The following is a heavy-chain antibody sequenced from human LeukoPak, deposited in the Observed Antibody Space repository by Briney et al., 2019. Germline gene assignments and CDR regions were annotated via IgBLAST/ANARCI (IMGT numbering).Heavy chain of an antibody. CDR2: ISYDGSNK. D-gene: IGHD3-16*01. CDR1: GFTFSSYA. J-gene: IGHJ5*02. Sequence: GGSLRFSCAASGFTFSSYAMHWVRQAPGKGLEWVAVISYDGSNKYYADSVKGRFTISRDNAKNSLYLQMNSLRAEDTAVYYCARRGSYQNWFDPWGQGTLVTVSS. CDR3: ARRGSYQNWFDP. V-gene: IGHV3-30*04.